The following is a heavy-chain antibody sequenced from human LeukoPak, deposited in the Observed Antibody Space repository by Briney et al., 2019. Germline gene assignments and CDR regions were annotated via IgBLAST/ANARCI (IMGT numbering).Heavy chain of an antibody. D-gene: IGHD3-22*01. CDR1: GITLSNYG. Sequence: SGGSLRLSCAVSGITLSNYGMSWVRKAPGKGLEWVAGMSGSGGGTNYADSVKGGFTVSRDNSKNTLYLQMKSLRAEDTAVYFCAKRGVVIRVILVGFYKEAYYFDSWGQGALVTVSS. CDR3: AKRGVVIRVILVGFYKEAYYFDS. J-gene: IGHJ4*02. V-gene: IGHV3-23*01. CDR2: MSGSGGGT.